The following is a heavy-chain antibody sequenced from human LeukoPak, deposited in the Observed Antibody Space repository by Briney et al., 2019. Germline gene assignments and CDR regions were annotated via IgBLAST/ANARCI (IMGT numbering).Heavy chain of an antibody. CDR3: ARVRWGNWFDP. Sequence: GGSLRLSCAASGFTFSSYWMSWVRQAPGKGLEWVANIKKDGSEKYYVDSVKGRFTISRDNAKNSLYLQMNSLRAEDTAVYYCARVRWGNWFDPWGQGTLVTVSS. D-gene: IGHD4-23*01. V-gene: IGHV3-7*03. J-gene: IGHJ5*02. CDR2: IKKDGSEK. CDR1: GFTFSSYW.